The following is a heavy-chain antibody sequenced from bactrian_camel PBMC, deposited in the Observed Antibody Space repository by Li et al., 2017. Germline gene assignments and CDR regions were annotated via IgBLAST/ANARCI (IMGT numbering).Heavy chain of an antibody. V-gene: IGHV3S31*01. CDR1: GFTFSIYA. CDR2: INKGGQAT. D-gene: IGHD6*01. Sequence: DVQLVESGGGLVQPGGSLKLSCEASGFTFSIYAMTWVRQAPGKEPEWVSSINKGGQATYYADSVKGRFTISRDNAKNTVYLQLNSLKTEDMAMYYCAKPSRYGGSWYGYNYWGQGTQVTVS. J-gene: IGHJ4*01. CDR3: AKPSRYGGSWYGYNY.